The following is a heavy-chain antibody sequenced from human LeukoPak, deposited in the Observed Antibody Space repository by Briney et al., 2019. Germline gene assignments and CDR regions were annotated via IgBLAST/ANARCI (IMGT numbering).Heavy chain of an antibody. CDR3: ARDIHTSDWTKFDY. CDR2: VYSSGRT. V-gene: IGHV4-61*02. CDR1: GGSISSGNYY. D-gene: IGHD6-19*01. J-gene: IGHJ4*02. Sequence: PSQTLSLTCNVSGGSISSGNYYWSWIRQPAGKGLEWIGRVYSSGRTNYNPSLKSRVTISVDTSKNQFSLNLSSVTATDTAVYYCARDIHTSDWTKFDYWGQGTLVTVSS.